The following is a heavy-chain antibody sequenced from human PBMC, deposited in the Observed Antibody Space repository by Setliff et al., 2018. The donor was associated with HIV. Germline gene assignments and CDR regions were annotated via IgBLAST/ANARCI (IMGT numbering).Heavy chain of an antibody. J-gene: IGHJ3*02. CDR2: IYISGST. V-gene: IGHV4-61*02. Sequence: PSETLSLTCTVSGGSISSGSYYWSWIRQPAGKGLELIGRIYISGSTNYNPSLKNRVTISVERSKNQFSLKLSSVSAADTAAYFCARWGASGGRPDWHAFDMWGQGTMVTVSS. D-gene: IGHD2-15*01. CDR3: ARWGASGGRPDWHAFDM. CDR1: GGSISSGSYY.